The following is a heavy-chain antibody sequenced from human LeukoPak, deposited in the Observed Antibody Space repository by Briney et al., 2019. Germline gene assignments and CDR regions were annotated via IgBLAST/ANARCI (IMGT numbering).Heavy chain of an antibody. D-gene: IGHD3-10*01. Sequence: PSETLSLTCAVFGETFNDQYSSWIRQPPGKALEWIGEIRHGGSTNYHPSFKSRLTTSVDTSRNQFSLHLRSVTAADTAVYYCGRGEVRGVIDHWGQGTLVTVSS. V-gene: IGHV4-34*01. CDR1: GETFNDQY. CDR2: IRHGGST. J-gene: IGHJ4*02. CDR3: GRGEVRGVIDH.